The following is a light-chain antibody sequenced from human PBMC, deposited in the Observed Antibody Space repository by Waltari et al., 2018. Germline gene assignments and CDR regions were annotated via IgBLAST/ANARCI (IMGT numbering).Light chain of an antibody. Sequence: DIVMKQSPDPLSVSLGERTTIKCRTSLSVFYTSNNKNYLAWYQHNAGQPPKLLIYWASTRESGVPDRFSGSGSGTDFTLTISSLQAEDVAVYFCHQYYSLPYTFGQGTKLEIK. CDR2: WAS. CDR1: LSVFYTSNNKNY. V-gene: IGKV4-1*01. CDR3: HQYYSLPYT. J-gene: IGKJ2*01.